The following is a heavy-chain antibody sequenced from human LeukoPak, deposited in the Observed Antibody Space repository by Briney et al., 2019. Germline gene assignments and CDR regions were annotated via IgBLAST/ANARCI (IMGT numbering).Heavy chain of an antibody. J-gene: IGHJ4*02. CDR1: GFGFSTYN. CDR2: ISAGSTYM. CDR3: ARAGLYSTSGLEY. D-gene: IGHD2-2*01. V-gene: IGHV3-21*06. Sequence: GGSLRLSCAVSGFGFSTYNMNWVRQAPGKGLEWVSAISAGSTYMYYADSVKGRFTISRDNAKNSLYLQMDNLRADDTAVYYCARAGLYSTSGLEYWGQGTLVTVSS.